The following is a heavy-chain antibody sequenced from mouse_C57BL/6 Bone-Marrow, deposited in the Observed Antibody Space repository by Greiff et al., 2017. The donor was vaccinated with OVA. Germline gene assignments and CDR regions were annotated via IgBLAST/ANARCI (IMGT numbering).Heavy chain of an antibody. Sequence: EVKLVESGGGLVKPGGSLKLSCAASGFTFSSYAMSWVRQTPEKRLEWVATISDGGSYTYYPDNVKGRFTISRDNAKNNLYLQMSHLKSEDTAMYYCAREGHSNYGFADWGQGTLVTVSA. CDR3: AREGHSNYGFAD. D-gene: IGHD2-5*01. CDR1: GFTFSSYA. J-gene: IGHJ3*01. V-gene: IGHV5-4*01. CDR2: ISDGGSYT.